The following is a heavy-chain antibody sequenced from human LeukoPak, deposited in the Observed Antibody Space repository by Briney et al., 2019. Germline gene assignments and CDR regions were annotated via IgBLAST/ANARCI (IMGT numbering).Heavy chain of an antibody. CDR3: ARGPNSNWSGLDF. J-gene: IGHJ4*02. D-gene: IGHD6-6*01. CDR1: GFSSSGHW. V-gene: IGHV3-74*01. CDR2: ISPTGSTT. Sequence: PGGSLRLSCTASGFSSSGHWMHWARQLPGKGLVWVSRISPTGSTTSYADSVKGRFTVSRDNAKNTLYLQVNNLRAEDTAVYYCARGPNSNWSGLDFWGQGTLLTVSS.